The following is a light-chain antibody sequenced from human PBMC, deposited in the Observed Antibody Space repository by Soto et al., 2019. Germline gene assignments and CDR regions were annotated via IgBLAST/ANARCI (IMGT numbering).Light chain of an antibody. Sequence: QAVVTQPPSASGTPGQRVTISCSGSSSNIGNHYVYWYHQLPGTAPKLLIYRNDQRPSGVPDRFSGSRSVTSASLAISGLRSEDEADYYCAAWDDSLSGVLFGGGTKLTVL. CDR3: AAWDDSLSGVL. J-gene: IGLJ2*01. CDR1: SSNIGNHY. CDR2: RND. V-gene: IGLV1-47*01.